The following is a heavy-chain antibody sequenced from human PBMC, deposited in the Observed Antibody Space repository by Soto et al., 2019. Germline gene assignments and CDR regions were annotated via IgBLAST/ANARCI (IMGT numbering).Heavy chain of an antibody. CDR2: ITTYSGNT. CDR3: AILDNWGDDSNFGIYV. Sequence: ASVKVSCKVSGYTFTNSGISWVRQAPVQGLERKGLITTYSGNTNYSQKLQGRVTMTTDTSTSRAYMELRSLRSDDTAVSYCAILDNWGDDSNFGIYVWHQGTTVTVS. D-gene: IGHD7-27*01. J-gene: IGHJ6*02. V-gene: IGHV1-18*04. CDR1: GYTFTNSG.